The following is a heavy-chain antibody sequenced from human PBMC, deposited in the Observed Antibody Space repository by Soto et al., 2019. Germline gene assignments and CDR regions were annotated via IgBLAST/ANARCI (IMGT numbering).Heavy chain of an antibody. Sequence: QVQLQESGPGLVKPSGTLSLTCAVSGGSISSSNWWSWVRQPPGKGLEWIGEIYHSGSTNYNPSLKSRVTISVDMSKNHFSLKLSSVTAADTAVYYCARVSGSYYYGMDVWGQGTTVTVSS. CDR3: ARVSGSYYYGMDV. CDR1: GGSISSSNW. CDR2: IYHSGST. V-gene: IGHV4-4*02. D-gene: IGHD1-26*01. J-gene: IGHJ6*02.